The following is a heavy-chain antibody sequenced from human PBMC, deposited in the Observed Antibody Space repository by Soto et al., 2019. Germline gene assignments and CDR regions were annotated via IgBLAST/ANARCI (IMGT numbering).Heavy chain of an antibody. CDR3: ARDSQYQLPYGYYYGMDV. CDR1: GYTFSSYD. Sequence: ASVKVSCKASGYTFSSYDINWVRQATGQGLEWMGWINPNSGGTNYAQKFQGRVTMTRDTSISTAYMELSWLRSDDTAVYYCARDSQYQLPYGYYYGMDVWGQGTTVTVSS. J-gene: IGHJ6*02. CDR2: INPNSGGT. V-gene: IGHV1-2*02. D-gene: IGHD2-2*01.